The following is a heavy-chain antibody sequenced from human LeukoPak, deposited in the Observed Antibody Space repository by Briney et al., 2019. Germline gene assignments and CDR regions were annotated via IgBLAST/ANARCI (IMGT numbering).Heavy chain of an antibody. V-gene: IGHV1-18*01. Sequence: ASVTVSCKASGYTFTNYGITWVRQAPGQGLEWMGWISGYQGSTKYAQNFQGRVTMTIDTSTSTAYMDLRSLRSDDTAIYFCARSDLGTIPAGPFNYWGQGTLVAVSS. CDR1: GYTFTNYG. J-gene: IGHJ4*02. CDR2: ISGYQGST. CDR3: ARSDLGTIPAGPFNY. D-gene: IGHD5-24*01.